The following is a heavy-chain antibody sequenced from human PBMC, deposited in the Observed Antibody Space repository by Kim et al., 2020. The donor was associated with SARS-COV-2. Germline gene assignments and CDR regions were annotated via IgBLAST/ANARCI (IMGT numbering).Heavy chain of an antibody. CDR1: GFTFSSYW. V-gene: IGHV3-7*03. Sequence: GGSLRLSCAASGFTFSSYWMSWVRQAPGKGLEWVANIKQDGSEKYYVDSVKGRFTISRDNAKNSLYLQMNSLRAEDTAVYYCARDRAGILTGYYPNYFDYWGQGTLVTVSS. CDR3: ARDRAGILTGYYPNYFDY. CDR2: IKQDGSEK. D-gene: IGHD3-9*01. J-gene: IGHJ4*02.